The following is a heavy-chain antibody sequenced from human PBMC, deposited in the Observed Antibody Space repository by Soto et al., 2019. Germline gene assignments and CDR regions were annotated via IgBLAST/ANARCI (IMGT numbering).Heavy chain of an antibody. CDR3: AGFVDTAMVTQRYYYYYGMDV. D-gene: IGHD5-18*01. V-gene: IGHV4-4*07. J-gene: IGHJ6*02. CDR1: GGSISSYY. CDR2: IYTSGST. Sequence: PSETLSLTCTVSGGSISSYYWSWIRQPAGKGLEWIGRIYTSGSTNYNPSLKSRVTMSVDTSKNQFSLKLSSVTAADTAVYYCAGFVDTAMVTQRYYYYYGMDVWGQGTTVTFSS.